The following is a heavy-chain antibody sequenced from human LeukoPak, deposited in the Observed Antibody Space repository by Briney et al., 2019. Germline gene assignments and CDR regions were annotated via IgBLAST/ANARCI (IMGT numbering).Heavy chain of an antibody. J-gene: IGHJ4*02. Sequence: PGGSLRLSCAASGFTFSSYAMSWVRQAPGKGLEWVSAISGSGGSTYYADSVKGRFTISRDNSKNTLYLQVNSLRAEDTAVYYCAKDRGYCTNGVCYEFFDYWGQGTLVTVSS. CDR2: ISGSGGST. D-gene: IGHD2-8*01. CDR3: AKDRGYCTNGVCYEFFDY. CDR1: GFTFSSYA. V-gene: IGHV3-23*01.